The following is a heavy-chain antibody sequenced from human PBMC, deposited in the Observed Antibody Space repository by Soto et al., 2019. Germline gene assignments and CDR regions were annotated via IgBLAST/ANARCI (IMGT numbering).Heavy chain of an antibody. CDR2: ISYDGSNK. CDR1: GFTFSSYG. Sequence: GSLRLSCAASGFTFSSYGMHWVRQAPGKGLEWVAVISYDGSNKYYADSVKGRFTISRDKSKNKLYLQMNSLTAADTAVSSCEKDVEAEVVVPAAIPYYYYYGMDVWGQGTTVTVSS. CDR3: EKDVEAEVVVPAAIPYYYYYGMDV. J-gene: IGHJ6*02. D-gene: IGHD2-2*02. V-gene: IGHV3-30*18.